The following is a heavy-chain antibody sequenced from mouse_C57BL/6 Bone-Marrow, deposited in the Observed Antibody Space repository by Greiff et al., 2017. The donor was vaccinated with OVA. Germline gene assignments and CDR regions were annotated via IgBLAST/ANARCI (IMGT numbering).Heavy chain of an antibody. CDR3: ARSLGCFDY. Sequence: VKLQESGAELVKPGASVKLSCKASGYTFTSYWMHWVKQRPGQGLEWIGMIHPNSGSTNYNEKFKSKATLTVDKSSSTAYMQLSSLTSEDSAVYYCARSLGCFDYWGQGTTLTVSS. CDR2: IHPNSGST. J-gene: IGHJ2*01. CDR1: GYTFTSYW. D-gene: IGHD4-1*01. V-gene: IGHV1-64*01.